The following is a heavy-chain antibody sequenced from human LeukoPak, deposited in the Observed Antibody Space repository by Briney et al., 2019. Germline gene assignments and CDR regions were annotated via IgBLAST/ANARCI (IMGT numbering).Heavy chain of an antibody. CDR3: ARDADGVVDY. Sequence: PGGSLRLSCAASGFTFSSYTMSWVRQAPGKGLEWVSAISGSGGSTYYADSVKGRFTVSRDNSKNTLYLQMNSLRAEDTAVYYCARDADGVVDYWGQGALVSVSS. V-gene: IGHV3-23*01. CDR2: ISGSGGST. D-gene: IGHD3-10*01. J-gene: IGHJ4*02. CDR1: GFTFSSYT.